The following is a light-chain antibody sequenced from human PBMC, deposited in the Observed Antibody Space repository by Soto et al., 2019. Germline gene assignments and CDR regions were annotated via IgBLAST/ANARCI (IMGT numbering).Light chain of an antibody. V-gene: IGKV1-39*01. CDR3: QQSYSTPIT. J-gene: IGKJ5*01. CDR2: ASS. Sequence: DIQMTQSPSSLSASVGDRVTITCRASQSISSYLNWYQQKPCKAPKLLIYASSSLHSGVPSRFSGSGSGPDFTLTISSLQPEDFATYYCQQSYSTPITFGQGTRLEIK. CDR1: QSISSY.